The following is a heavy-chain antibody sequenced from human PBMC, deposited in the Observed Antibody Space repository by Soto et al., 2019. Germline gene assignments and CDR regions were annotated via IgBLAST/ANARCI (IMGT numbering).Heavy chain of an antibody. J-gene: IGHJ4*02. CDR1: GLTVSSTF. V-gene: IGHV3-53*04. CDR2: ISSGGNT. CDR3: ASRPPGSSCDSTSCPFDF. D-gene: IGHD2-2*01. Sequence: GGSLRLSCAASGLTVSSTFMSWVRQAPGKGLEWVSVISSGGNTYYADSVKGRFSISRQSSDNTLYLQMNTLREDDTAVYYCASRPPGSSCDSTSCPFDFWGQGALVTVSS.